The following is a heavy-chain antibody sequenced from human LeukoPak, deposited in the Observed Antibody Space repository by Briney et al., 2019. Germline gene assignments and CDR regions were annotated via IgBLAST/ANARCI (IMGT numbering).Heavy chain of an antibody. CDR2: INSDGSST. Sequence: PGGSLRLSCAASGFTFSSYWMHWVRRAPGKGLVWVSRINSDGSSTSYADSVKGRFTISRDNAKNTLYLQMNSLRAEDTAVYYCAREGDYNWNYFDYWGQGTLVTVSS. CDR1: GFTFSSYW. D-gene: IGHD1-20*01. J-gene: IGHJ4*02. CDR3: AREGDYNWNYFDY. V-gene: IGHV3-74*01.